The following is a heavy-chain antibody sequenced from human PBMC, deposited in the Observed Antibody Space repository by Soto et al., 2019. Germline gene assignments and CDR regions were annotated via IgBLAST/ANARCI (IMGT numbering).Heavy chain of an antibody. CDR1: GYTFTSYA. CDR3: ARDQAMAQFDY. V-gene: IGHV1-3*01. CDR2: INAGNGNT. Sequence: QVQLVQSGAEVKKPGASVKVSCKASGYTFTSYAMHWVRQAPGQRLEWMGWINAGNGNTKYSQKFQGRVTITTDTSTSTAYMELRSLRSDDTAVYYCARDQAMAQFDYWGQGTLVTVSS. J-gene: IGHJ4*02. D-gene: IGHD5-18*01.